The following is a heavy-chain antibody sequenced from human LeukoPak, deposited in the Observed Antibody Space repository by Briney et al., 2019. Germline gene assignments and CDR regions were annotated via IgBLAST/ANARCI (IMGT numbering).Heavy chain of an antibody. CDR3: ARDRGSYPYYFDY. V-gene: IGHV3-48*03. CDR2: ISGSSHDI. Sequence: PGGSLRLSCAASGFTFSSYEMNWVRQAPGKGLEWVSYISGSSHDINYADSVKGRFTVSRDNTKNSLFLQMNSLRVEDTAVYYCARDRGSYPYYFDYWGQGTLVTVSS. D-gene: IGHD1-26*01. CDR1: GFTFSSYE. J-gene: IGHJ4*02.